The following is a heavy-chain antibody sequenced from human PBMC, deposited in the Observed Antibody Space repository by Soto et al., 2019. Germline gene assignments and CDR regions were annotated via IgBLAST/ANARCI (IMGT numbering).Heavy chain of an antibody. Sequence: QLQLVQSGTEVKEPGSSVKVSCKASGGTFSTSSFVWVRQGPGQRLEWMGGIIPIFTRTNFAQKFQGRVTFGADESTRTTYMELRSLTSEDAAIYYCARDVVRSTAGDSWGQGTLVTASS. CDR2: IIPIFTRT. V-gene: IGHV1-69*01. CDR1: GGTFSTSS. CDR3: ARDVVRSTAGDS. J-gene: IGHJ4*02. D-gene: IGHD2-15*01.